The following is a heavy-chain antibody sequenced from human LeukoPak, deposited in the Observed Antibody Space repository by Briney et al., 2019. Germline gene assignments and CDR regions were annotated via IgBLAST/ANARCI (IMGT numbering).Heavy chain of an antibody. CDR2: INPNNGGT. D-gene: IGHD2-8*02. Sequence: GASVKVSCKASGYTFTGYYMHWVRRAPGQGRLWMGWINPNNGGTNYAQKFQGRVTMTRDTSISTAYMELSSLISDDTAVYYCARDTGGNWFDPWGQGTLVTVSS. V-gene: IGHV1-2*02. CDR1: GYTFTGYY. CDR3: ARDTGGNWFDP. J-gene: IGHJ5*02.